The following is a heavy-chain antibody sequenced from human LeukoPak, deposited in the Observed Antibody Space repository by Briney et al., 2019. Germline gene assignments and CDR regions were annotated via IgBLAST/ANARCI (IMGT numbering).Heavy chain of an antibody. J-gene: IGHJ6*03. D-gene: IGHD6-19*01. CDR1: GFTFSTYG. CDR3: ARVGVAGGYYMDV. CDR2: ISYDGSNK. Sequence: GGSLRLSCAASGFTFSTYGMHWVRQAPGKGLEWVAVISYDGSNKYYADSVKGRFTISRDNAKNSLYLQMSSLRAEDTAVYYCARVGVAGGYYMDVWGKGTTVTVSS. V-gene: IGHV3-33*05.